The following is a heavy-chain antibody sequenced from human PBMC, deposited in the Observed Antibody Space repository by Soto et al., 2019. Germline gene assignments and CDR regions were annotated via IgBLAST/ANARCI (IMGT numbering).Heavy chain of an antibody. CDR3: ARGRASSSWLNYGMDV. D-gene: IGHD6-13*01. Sequence: QVQLQESGPGLVKPSETLSLTCTVSGGSISSYYWSWIRQPPGKGLEWIGYIYYSGSTNYNPSLKSRVTISVDTSKNQFSLKLSSVTAADTAVYYCARGRASSSWLNYGMDVWGQGTTVTVSS. CDR2: IYYSGST. CDR1: GGSISSYY. J-gene: IGHJ6*02. V-gene: IGHV4-59*01.